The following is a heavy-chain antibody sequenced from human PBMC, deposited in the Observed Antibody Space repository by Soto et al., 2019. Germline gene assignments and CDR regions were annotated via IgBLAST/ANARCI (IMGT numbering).Heavy chain of an antibody. Sequence: VKVSFKGSGGTFSSYAISWVRQAPGQGLEWMGGIIPIFGTANYAQKFQGRVTITADESTSTAYIELSSLRSEDTAVYYCARSHVGATMASYYYGMDVWGQGTTVTVSS. CDR1: GGTFSSYA. V-gene: IGHV1-69*13. D-gene: IGHD1-26*01. CDR3: ARSHVGATMASYYYGMDV. CDR2: IIPIFGTA. J-gene: IGHJ6*02.